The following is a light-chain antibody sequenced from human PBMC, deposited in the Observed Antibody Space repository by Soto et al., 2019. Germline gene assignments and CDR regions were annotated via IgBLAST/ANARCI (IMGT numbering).Light chain of an antibody. CDR2: GAS. V-gene: IGKV3-20*01. CDR1: QSVSSSY. Sequence: EIVLTQSPGTLSLSPGERATLSCRASQSVSSSYLAWYQQKPGQAPRLLIYGASSRATGIPDRFSGSGSGXXXXXTXXRLEPEDFXXYYCQQYGSSPWTFGQGTKVEIK. CDR3: QQYGSSPWT. J-gene: IGKJ1*01.